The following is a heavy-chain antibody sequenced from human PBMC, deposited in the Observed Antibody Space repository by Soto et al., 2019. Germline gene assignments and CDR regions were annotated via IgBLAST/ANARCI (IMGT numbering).Heavy chain of an antibody. CDR1: GCSISGGGYY. D-gene: IGHD6-6*01. J-gene: IGHJ6*02. Sequence: PAETLSLTCTVSGCSISGGGYYWIRIRQPPGKGREWLGYSYYSASTYSNPSLKRRATTSVDTSNNQFSLKLSSVTAADTAVYFCASTYLSITDPNNYSPNGMDVWGQGTTVTVSS. CDR2: SYYSAST. V-gene: IGHV4-30-4*01. CDR3: ASTYLSITDPNNYSPNGMDV.